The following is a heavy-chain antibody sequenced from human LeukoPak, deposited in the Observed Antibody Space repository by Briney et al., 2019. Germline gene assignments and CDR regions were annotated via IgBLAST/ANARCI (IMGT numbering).Heavy chain of an antibody. Sequence: ASVKISCKVSGYTFTDYYMHWVQQAPGKGLEWMGLVDPEDGETIYAEKFQGRVTITADTSTDTAYMELSSLRSEDTAVYCCARVIAAAGTSNDYWGQGTLVTVSS. CDR1: GYTFTDYY. CDR2: VDPEDGET. D-gene: IGHD6-13*01. J-gene: IGHJ4*02. V-gene: IGHV1-69-2*01. CDR3: ARVIAAAGTSNDY.